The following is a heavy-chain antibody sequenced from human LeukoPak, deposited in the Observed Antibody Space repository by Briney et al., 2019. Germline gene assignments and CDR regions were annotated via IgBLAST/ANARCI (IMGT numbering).Heavy chain of an antibody. J-gene: IGHJ5*02. CDR3: ARPLWEPDYGDYHGLDP. CDR1: GGTFSSYA. V-gene: IGHV1-69*13. CDR2: IIPIFGTA. D-gene: IGHD4-17*01. Sequence: SVKVSCKASGGTFSSYAISWVRQAPGQGLEWMGGIIPIFGTANYAQKFQGRVTITADESTSTAYMELSSLRSEDTAVYYCARPLWEPDYGDYHGLDPWGQGTLVTVSS.